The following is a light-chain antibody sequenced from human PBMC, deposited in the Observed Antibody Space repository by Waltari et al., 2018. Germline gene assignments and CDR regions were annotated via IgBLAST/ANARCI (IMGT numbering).Light chain of an antibody. J-gene: IGKJ4*01. CDR3: QQSYSTLLT. V-gene: IGKV1-39*01. CDR1: QTVTTY. Sequence: DIQLTQSPSSLSASVGDSVTITCRAGQTVTTYLNWYQQKPGKAPILLIYGASTLQTGVPTRFSGRGSGTEFTLTISSLQPEDFATYYCQQSYSTLLTFGGGTRV. CDR2: GAS.